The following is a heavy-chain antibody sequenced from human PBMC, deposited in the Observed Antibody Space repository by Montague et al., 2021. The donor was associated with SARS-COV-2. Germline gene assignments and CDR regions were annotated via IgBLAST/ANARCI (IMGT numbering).Heavy chain of an antibody. CDR1: GGSVGSSHYY. CDR2: IYNSGAT. D-gene: IGHD4-17*01. Sequence: SETLSLTCTVSGGSVGSSHYYWAWIRQPPGKGLEWIGTIYNSGATXYXXXXKXRLTISIDTSKNQFSLKLTSVTAADTAVYYCARHRNYGDHSLDNWFHPWGQGTLVTVSS. V-gene: IGHV4-39*01. J-gene: IGHJ5*02. CDR3: ARHRNYGDHSLDNWFHP.